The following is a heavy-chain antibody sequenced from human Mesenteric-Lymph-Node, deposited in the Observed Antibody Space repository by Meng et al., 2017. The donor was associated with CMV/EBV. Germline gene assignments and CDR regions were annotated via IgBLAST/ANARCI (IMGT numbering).Heavy chain of an antibody. Sequence: ASVKVSCKASGGTFSSYAISWVRQAPGQGLEWMGWINPNSGGTNYAQKFQGRVTMTRDTSISTAHIEVSGLRSDDTAVYYCARVSTSRYNDYYYGMDVWGQGTTVTVSS. V-gene: IGHV1-2*02. D-gene: IGHD2-2*02. J-gene: IGHJ6*02. CDR1: GGTFSSYA. CDR3: ARVSTSRYNDYYYGMDV. CDR2: INPNSGGT.